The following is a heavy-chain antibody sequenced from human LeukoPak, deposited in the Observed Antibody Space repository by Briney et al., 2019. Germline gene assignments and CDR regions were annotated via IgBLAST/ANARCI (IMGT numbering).Heavy chain of an antibody. CDR1: NGSISSYY. CDR3: ARGRYGWLPFDF. CDR2: IYYIGST. D-gene: IGHD3-16*01. Sequence: SETLSLTCTISNGSISSYYWSWIRQSPGKGLEWIGYIYYIGSTNYNPSLKSRVTISVDTSKNQFTLKLSSVTAADTAVYYCARGRYGWLPFDFWGQGTLVTVSS. J-gene: IGHJ4*02. V-gene: IGHV4-59*01.